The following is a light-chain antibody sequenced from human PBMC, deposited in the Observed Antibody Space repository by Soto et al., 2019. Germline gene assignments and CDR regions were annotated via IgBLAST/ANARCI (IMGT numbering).Light chain of an antibody. J-gene: IGKJ1*01. V-gene: IGKV1-NL1*01. CDR1: QGIANH. Sequence: DIQMTQSPSSLSASVGDRVTITCRASQGIANHLAWYQQKPGKAPNLLIYAASTRATGIPARFSGSGSGTEFTLTISSLQSEDFAVYYCQQYNNWPAWTFGQGTKVEIK. CDR3: QQYNNWPAWT. CDR2: AAS.